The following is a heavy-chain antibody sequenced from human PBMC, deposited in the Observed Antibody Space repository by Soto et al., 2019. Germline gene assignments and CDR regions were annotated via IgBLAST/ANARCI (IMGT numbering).Heavy chain of an antibody. CDR3: SIGGGYSYVYAY. CDR2: MNPNSGNT. Sequence: QVQLAQSGAQVKKPGASVKVSCKASGYTFTRYDINWVRQATGQGLVWMGWMNPNSGNTVYAQKFQRRFTMIRNTSTRTADMELRSLTSDDTPVYYSSIGGGYSYVYAYWGPRTLVTVPS. V-gene: IGHV1-8*01. D-gene: IGHD5-18*01. J-gene: IGHJ4*02. CDR1: GYTFTRYD.